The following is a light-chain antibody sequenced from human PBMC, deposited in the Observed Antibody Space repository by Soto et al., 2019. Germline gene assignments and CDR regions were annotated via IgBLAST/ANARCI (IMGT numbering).Light chain of an antibody. CDR3: LVSFSGDRVV. CDR1: TGAVTSSHF. Sequence: QAVVTQEPSLTVSPGGTVTLTCGSTTGAVTSSHFPYWCQQKPGQAPRTLIYDTSNKHSWTPARFSGSLLGGKAALTLSGAQPEDEAEYFCLVSFSGDRVVFGGGTKLTVL. V-gene: IGLV7-46*01. J-gene: IGLJ3*02. CDR2: DTS.